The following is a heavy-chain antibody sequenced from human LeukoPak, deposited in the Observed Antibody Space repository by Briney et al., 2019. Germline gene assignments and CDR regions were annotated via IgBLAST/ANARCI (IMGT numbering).Heavy chain of an antibody. J-gene: IGHJ4*02. D-gene: IGHD3-22*01. CDR1: GFTFNSYG. CDR2: ISGSGGST. CDR3: AKGDRSGYDYFDY. V-gene: IGHV3-23*01. Sequence: GASLRLSCAASGFTFNSYGMNWVRQAPGKGLEWVSLISGSGGSTYYTDSVKGRFTISRDNSKNTVYLQMNSLRAEDTAVYYRAKGDRSGYDYFDYWGQGTLVTVSS.